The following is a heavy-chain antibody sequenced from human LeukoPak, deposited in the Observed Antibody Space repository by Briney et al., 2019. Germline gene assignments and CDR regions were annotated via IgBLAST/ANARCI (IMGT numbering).Heavy chain of an antibody. V-gene: IGHV4-39*01. Sequence: ETLSLTCTVSGGSISSSSYYWGWIRQPPGKGLEWIGGIYYRGSTYYNPSLKSRDTISVDTSKNQISLKLSSVTAADTAVYYCARQVGYIYGVLDYWGQGTLVTVSS. CDR2: IYYRGST. J-gene: IGHJ4*02. D-gene: IGHD5-18*01. CDR3: ARQVGYIYGVLDY. CDR1: GGSISSSSYY.